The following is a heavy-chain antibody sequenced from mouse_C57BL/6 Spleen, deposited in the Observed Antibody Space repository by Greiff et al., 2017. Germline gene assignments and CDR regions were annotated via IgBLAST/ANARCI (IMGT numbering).Heavy chain of an antibody. D-gene: IGHD1-1*01. CDR1: GYTFTDYN. J-gene: IGHJ1*03. Sequence: VQLKQSGPELVKPGASVKIPCKASGYTFTDYNMDWVKQSRGKSLEWIGDIHPNNGGTIYNQMFKGKATLTVAKSSSTAYMGHRSLTSEDTAVYYCGRGDYGSSYRYFDVWGTGTTDTGTS. CDR3: GRGDYGSSYRYFDV. CDR2: IHPNNGGT. V-gene: IGHV1-18*01.